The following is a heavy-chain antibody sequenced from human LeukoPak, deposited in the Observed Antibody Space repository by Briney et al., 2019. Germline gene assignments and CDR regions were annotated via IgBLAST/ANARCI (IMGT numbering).Heavy chain of an antibody. CDR1: GFTFSGSA. CDR2: ISYDGSNK. D-gene: IGHD2-2*02. Sequence: GGSLRLSCAASGFTFSGSAMHWVRQAPGKGLEWVAVISYDGSNKYYADFVKGRFTISRDNSKNTLYLQMNSLRAEDTAVYYCARDRYCSSTSCYSTPLDYWGQGTLVTVSS. V-gene: IGHV3-30*04. J-gene: IGHJ4*02. CDR3: ARDRYCSSTSCYSTPLDY.